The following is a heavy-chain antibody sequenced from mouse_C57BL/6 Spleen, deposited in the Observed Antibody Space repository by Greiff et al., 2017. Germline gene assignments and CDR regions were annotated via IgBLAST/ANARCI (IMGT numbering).Heavy chain of an antibody. V-gene: IGHV1-22*01. J-gene: IGHJ3*01. Sequence: VQLQQSGPELVKPGASVKMSCKASGYTFTDYNMHWVKQSHGKSLEWIGYINPNNGGTSYNQKFKGKATLTVNKSSSTAYMELRSLTSEDSAVYYCARGDYYGSSYAWFAYWGQGTLVTVSA. CDR3: ARGDYYGSSYAWFAY. CDR2: INPNNGGT. D-gene: IGHD1-1*01. CDR1: GYTFTDYN.